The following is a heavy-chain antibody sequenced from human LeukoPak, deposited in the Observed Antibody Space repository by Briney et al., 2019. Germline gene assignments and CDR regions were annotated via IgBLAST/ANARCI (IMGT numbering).Heavy chain of an antibody. CDR1: GYTFTSYG. J-gene: IGHJ6*03. V-gene: IGHV1-18*01. Sequence: ASVKVSCKASGYTFTSYGISWVRQAPGQGLEWMGWISAYNGNTNYAQKLQGRVTMTTDTSTSTAYMELRSLRSGDTAVYYCARDLYCSSTSCPNYYYYYYMDVWGKGTTVTVSS. D-gene: IGHD2-2*01. CDR3: ARDLYCSSTSCPNYYYYYYMDV. CDR2: ISAYNGNT.